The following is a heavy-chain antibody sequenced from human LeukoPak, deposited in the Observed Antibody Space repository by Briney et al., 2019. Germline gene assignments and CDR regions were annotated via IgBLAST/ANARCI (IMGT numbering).Heavy chain of an antibody. CDR2: ISYDGSNK. D-gene: IGHD3-16*02. Sequence: GGSLRLSCAASGFTFSSYAMHWDRQATGKGLEWVAVISYDGSNKYYADSVKGRFTISRDNSKNTLYLQMNSLRAEDTAVYYCARGYHDSWGLGTLVTVSS. CDR3: ARGYHDS. J-gene: IGHJ4*02. CDR1: GFTFSSYA. V-gene: IGHV3-30*04.